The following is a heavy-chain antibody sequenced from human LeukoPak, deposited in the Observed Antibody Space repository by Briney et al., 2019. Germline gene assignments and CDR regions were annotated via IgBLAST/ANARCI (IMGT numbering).Heavy chain of an antibody. CDR2: IYYSGST. CDR3: ARIFWSGYSGWYFDL. J-gene: IGHJ2*01. CDR1: GGSISSTNYY. D-gene: IGHD3-3*01. Sequence: PSETLSLTCTVSGGSISSTNYYWGWIRQPPGKGLEWIGSIYYSGSTYYNPSLKSRVTISVDTSKSQFSLNLRSVTAADTAVYYCARIFWSGYSGWYFDLWGRGTLVTVSS. V-gene: IGHV4-39*01.